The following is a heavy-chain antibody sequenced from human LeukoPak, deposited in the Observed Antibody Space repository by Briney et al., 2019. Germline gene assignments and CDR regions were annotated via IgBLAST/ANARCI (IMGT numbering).Heavy chain of an antibody. Sequence: GGSLRLSCAASGFTFSSYWMHWVRQAPGKGLVWVSRINSDGSSTSYADSVKGRFTISRDNAKNTLYLQMNSLRAEDTAVYYCARDHPKRQQLVPTTWWGQGTLVTVSS. CDR1: GFTFSSYW. D-gene: IGHD6-13*01. V-gene: IGHV3-74*01. CDR3: ARDHPKRQQLVPTTW. J-gene: IGHJ4*02. CDR2: INSDGSST.